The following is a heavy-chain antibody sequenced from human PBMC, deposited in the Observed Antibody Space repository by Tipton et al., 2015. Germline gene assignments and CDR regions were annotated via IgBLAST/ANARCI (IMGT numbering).Heavy chain of an antibody. CDR2: IHYGGNT. Sequence: LRLSCTVSGDSISRSNYYWGWIRQPPGMGLEWIASIHYGGNTHYNPSLMSRVTISVDTSKTQFSLKMSSVTASDTAVYYCARARGRHGGLFDSWGQGILVTVSS. J-gene: IGHJ4*02. CDR1: GDSISRSNYY. CDR3: ARARGRHGGLFDS. V-gene: IGHV4-39*01. D-gene: IGHD4-23*01.